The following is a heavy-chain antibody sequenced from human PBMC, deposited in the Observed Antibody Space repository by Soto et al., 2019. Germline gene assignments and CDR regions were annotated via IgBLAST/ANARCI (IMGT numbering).Heavy chain of an antibody. J-gene: IGHJ4*02. V-gene: IGHV1-24*01. CDR3: AIKLGYFDY. D-gene: IGHD6-6*01. Sequence: GASVKVSCKVSGYTLTDLSMHWVRQAPGKGLEWMGGFDPEEGKTVYAQRFQGRLTMTGDTSTDTRYMELHSLTSDDTAVYYCAIKLGYFDYSGQGTLVTVSS. CDR2: FDPEEGKT. CDR1: GYTLTDLS.